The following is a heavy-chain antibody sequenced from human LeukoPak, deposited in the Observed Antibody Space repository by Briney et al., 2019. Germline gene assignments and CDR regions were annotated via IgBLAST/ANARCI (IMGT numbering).Heavy chain of an antibody. CDR1: GFTFSSYT. D-gene: IGHD3-16*01. V-gene: IGHV3-23*01. CDR2: ITTGGPNT. J-gene: IGHJ4*02. CDR3: TRRGGGHEFDH. Sequence: GGSLRLSCTASGFTFSSYTMSWVRQAPGKGLKWVSTITTGGPNTYYADSVKGRFTVSRDDSKNTLYLQMNGLRTEDTAMYYCTRRGGGHEFDHWGQGTLVTVPS.